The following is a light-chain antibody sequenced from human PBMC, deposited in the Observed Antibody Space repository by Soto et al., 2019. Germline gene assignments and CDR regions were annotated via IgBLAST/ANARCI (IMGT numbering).Light chain of an antibody. CDR3: LQDINYPWT. J-gene: IGKJ1*01. CDR1: QSVRSN. V-gene: IGKV3D-15*01. CDR2: GAS. Sequence: EIVMTQSPATLSVSPGERATLSCRASQSVRSNLAWYQQKRGQPPRLLIYGASSRATGIPNRFSGSGSGTDFTLAISSLQPEDSATYYCLQDINYPWTFGQGTKVDIK.